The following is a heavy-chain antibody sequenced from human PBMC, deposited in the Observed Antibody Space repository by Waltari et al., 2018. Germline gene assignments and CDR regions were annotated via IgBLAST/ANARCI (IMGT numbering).Heavy chain of an antibody. CDR2: INHAGNR. CDR1: GGSFNGYY. V-gene: IGHV4-34*02. D-gene: IGHD2-15*01. Sequence: QVQLQPWGAGLLQPSETLSLTCAVNGGSFNGYYWGWLRQSPGKGLQWIGEINHAGNRNYNPSLKSRVTMLVDTSRSQFSLKMSSMTAADTALYYCVRLEDCSGPGGNCYGGDPFALDVWGQGTTVTVSS. J-gene: IGHJ6*02. CDR3: VRLEDCSGPGGNCYGGDPFALDV.